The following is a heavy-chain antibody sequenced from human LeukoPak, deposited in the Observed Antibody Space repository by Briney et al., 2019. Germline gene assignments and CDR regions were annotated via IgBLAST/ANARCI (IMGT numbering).Heavy chain of an antibody. CDR2: ISSSSTYI. CDR3: ARGDRIAARPPRDY. Sequence: GGSLRLSCAASGVTFTNYEMAWVRQAPGKGLEWVSSISSSSTYIYYADSVKGRFTISRDNAKNSLYLQMNRLRAEDRAVYYCARGDRIAARPPRDYWGQGTLVTVSS. V-gene: IGHV3-21*01. J-gene: IGHJ4*02. CDR1: GVTFTNYE. D-gene: IGHD6-6*01.